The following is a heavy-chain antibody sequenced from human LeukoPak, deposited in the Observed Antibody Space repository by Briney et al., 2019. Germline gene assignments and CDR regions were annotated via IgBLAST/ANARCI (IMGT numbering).Heavy chain of an antibody. CDR1: GFTFSIYA. J-gene: IGHJ6*03. Sequence: PGGSLRLSCATSGFTFSIYAMTWVRRAPGKGLEWVSTITGSGGTIYYADSVKGRFTISRDNSKNTLYLQMNSLRSDDTAVYYCARAGVAAARDYYYYMDVWGKGTTVTVSS. V-gene: IGHV3-23*01. D-gene: IGHD6-13*01. CDR3: ARAGVAAARDYYYYMDV. CDR2: ITGSGGTI.